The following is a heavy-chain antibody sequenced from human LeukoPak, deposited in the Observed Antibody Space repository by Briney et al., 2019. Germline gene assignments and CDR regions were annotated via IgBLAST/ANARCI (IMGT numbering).Heavy chain of an antibody. V-gene: IGHV1-18*01. CDR3: ARAGAAVTMFFDF. J-gene: IGHJ4*02. CDR1: GYTFSDYG. Sequence: AASVKVSCKASGYTFSDYGITWVRQAPGQGVEWMGWIGAYNDNTNYAQKFQGRVTLTTDTSTSTSYMELRSLTSDDTALYYCARAGAAVTMFFDFWGQGTLVTVSS. CDR2: IGAYNDNT. D-gene: IGHD4-17*01.